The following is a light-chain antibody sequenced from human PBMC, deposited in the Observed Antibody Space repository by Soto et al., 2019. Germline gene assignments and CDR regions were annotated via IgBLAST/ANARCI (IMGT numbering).Light chain of an antibody. J-gene: IGKJ2*01. Sequence: EIVMTQSPATLSVSPGERATLSCRASQSVSSNLAWYQQKPGQAPRLLIYGASTRATGIPARFSGSGSGTEFTLIISSLQSEDFATYYCQHSYSTPYTFGQGTKVEIK. CDR2: GAS. V-gene: IGKV3-15*01. CDR1: QSVSSN. CDR3: QHSYSTPYT.